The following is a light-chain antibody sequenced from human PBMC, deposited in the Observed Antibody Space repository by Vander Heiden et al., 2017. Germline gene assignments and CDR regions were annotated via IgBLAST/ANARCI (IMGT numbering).Light chain of an antibody. V-gene: IGKV1-39*01. CDR2: TAS. Sequence: IQMTQSPSSLSASLGDRVTIPCRASQSIISYLNWYQQKPGKAPKLLIYTASSLQSGVPSRFSGSGSGTDFTLTISSLQPEDFATYYCQQSYSTPLTFGGGTKVEI. CDR1: QSIISY. CDR3: QQSYSTPLT. J-gene: IGKJ4*01.